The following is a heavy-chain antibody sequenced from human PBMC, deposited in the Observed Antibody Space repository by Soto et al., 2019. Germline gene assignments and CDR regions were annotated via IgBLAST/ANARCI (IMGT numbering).Heavy chain of an antibody. CDR2: MGYNGFT. CDR1: GGPMNNYY. D-gene: IGHD3-10*01. J-gene: IGHJ6*02. CDR3: MRQGFGELHGLVDV. V-gene: IGHV4-59*08. Sequence: QVQLQESGPGLVKPSETLSLTCTISGGPMNNYYCSWFRQPRGQGLEWIGYMGYNGFTRYNPSLRSRVAISLDTAKNQFSLNLSSVTAAVTALYYYMRQGFGELHGLVDVWGQGITVTFSS.